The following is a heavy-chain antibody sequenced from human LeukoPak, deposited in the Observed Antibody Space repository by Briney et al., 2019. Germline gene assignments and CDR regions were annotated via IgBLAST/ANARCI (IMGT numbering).Heavy chain of an antibody. CDR3: AKQTRDFVNYNWFDP. CDR1: GFTFSSYA. V-gene: IGHV3-23*01. Sequence: GGSLRLSCAASGFTFSSYAMSWVRQAPGKGLEWVSAISGSGGSTYYADSVKRRFTISRDNSKNTLYLQMNSLRAEDTAVYYCAKQTRDFVNYNWFDPWGQGTLVTVSS. J-gene: IGHJ5*02. CDR2: ISGSGGST. D-gene: IGHD2-21*02.